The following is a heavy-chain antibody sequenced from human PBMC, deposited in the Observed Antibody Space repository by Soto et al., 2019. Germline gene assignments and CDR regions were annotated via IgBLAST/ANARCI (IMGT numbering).Heavy chain of an antibody. V-gene: IGHV3-11*01. CDR2: ISSSGSTI. J-gene: IGHJ6*03. CDR1: GFTFSDYY. CDR3: ARDLKDESMIFAYYYYMDV. D-gene: IGHD3-3*01. Sequence: GGSLRLSCAASGFTFSDYYMSWIRQAPGKGLEWVSYISSSGSTIYYADSVKGRFTISRDNAKNQHYLQMKSLRAEDTAVYYCARDLKDESMIFAYYYYMDVWGKGTTVTVSS.